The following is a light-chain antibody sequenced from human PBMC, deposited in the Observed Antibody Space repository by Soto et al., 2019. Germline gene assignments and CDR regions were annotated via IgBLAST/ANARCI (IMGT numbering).Light chain of an antibody. CDR1: SSDVGSYNL. V-gene: IGLV2-23*02. Sequence: QSVLTQPASVSGSPGQSITISCTGTSSDVGSYNLVSWYQHHPGKAPKLMIYEVSKRPSGVSNRFSGSKSGNTASLTISGLQAEDEGDYYCCSYAGSSTYVVFGGGTKVTVL. CDR3: CSYAGSSTYVV. J-gene: IGLJ2*01. CDR2: EVS.